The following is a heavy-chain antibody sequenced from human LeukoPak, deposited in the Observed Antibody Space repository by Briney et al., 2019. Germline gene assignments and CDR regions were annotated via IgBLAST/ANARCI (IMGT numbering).Heavy chain of an antibody. V-gene: IGHV3-21*01. CDR1: GFTSGPYT. CDR3: AREDRHGYNYYWYFDL. CDR2: ISSSSIYI. J-gene: IGHJ2*01. Sequence: GGSLRLSCEVSGFTSGPYTMNWVRQAPGKGLEWVSSISSSSIYIYYADSVKGRFTISRDNAKNSLYLQMNSLRAEDTAVYYCAREDRHGYNYYWYFDLWGRGTLVTVSS. D-gene: IGHD5-24*01.